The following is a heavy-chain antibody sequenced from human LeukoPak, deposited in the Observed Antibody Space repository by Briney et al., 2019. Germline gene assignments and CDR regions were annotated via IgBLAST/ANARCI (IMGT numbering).Heavy chain of an antibody. V-gene: IGHV3-7*01. CDR2: IKQDGSEK. D-gene: IGHD5-12*01. CDR3: ARDHVGYDSGPDY. J-gene: IGHJ4*02. Sequence: GGSLRLSCAASGFTFSSYWMSWVRQAPGKGLEWVANIKQDGSEKYYVDSVKGRFTISRDNAKNSLYLQMNSLRAEDTAVYYCARDHVGYDSGPDYWGQGTLVTVSS. CDR1: GFTFSSYW.